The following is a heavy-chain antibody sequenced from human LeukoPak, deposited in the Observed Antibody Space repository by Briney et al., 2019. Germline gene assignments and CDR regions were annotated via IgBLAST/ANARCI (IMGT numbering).Heavy chain of an antibody. D-gene: IGHD4-11*01. Sequence: SETLSLTCTVSGSSISTSYWTWIRQPPGRGLEWIGYISHTGSTNYNPSLKSRVTMSVDTSKNQFSLKLRSVTAADTALYYCARHSDDGNHVDYWGQGILVTVSS. CDR3: ARHSDDGNHVDY. CDR1: GSSISTSY. V-gene: IGHV4-59*08. CDR2: ISHTGST. J-gene: IGHJ4*02.